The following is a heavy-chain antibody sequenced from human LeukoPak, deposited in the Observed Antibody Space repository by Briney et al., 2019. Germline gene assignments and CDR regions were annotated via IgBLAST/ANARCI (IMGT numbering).Heavy chain of an antibody. CDR3: ARDFGGYNYFDY. CDR1: GFTFTTFA. CDR2: ITDSAGGT. Sequence: GGSLRLSCAASGFTFTTFAMCWVRQAPGKGLEWVSGITDSAGGTFYADSVKGRFTISRDNSKNTLYLQMNSLRAEDTAVYYCARDFGGYNYFDYWGQGTLVTVSS. V-gene: IGHV3-23*01. J-gene: IGHJ4*02. D-gene: IGHD5-24*01.